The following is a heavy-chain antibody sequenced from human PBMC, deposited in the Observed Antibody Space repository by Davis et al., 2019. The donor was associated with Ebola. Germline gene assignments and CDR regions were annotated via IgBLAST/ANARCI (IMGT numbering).Heavy chain of an antibody. D-gene: IGHD2-8*01. V-gene: IGHV3-30-3*01. Sequence: PGGSLRLSCAASGFTFSTYAMHWVRQAPGKGLEWVAVISYDGSNKYYADSVKGRFTISRDNSKNTLYLQMNSLRAEDTAVYYCARGGIVLMVYAIPGYFDYWGQGTLVTVSS. CDR1: GFTFSTYA. CDR2: ISYDGSNK. J-gene: IGHJ4*02. CDR3: ARGGIVLMVYAIPGYFDY.